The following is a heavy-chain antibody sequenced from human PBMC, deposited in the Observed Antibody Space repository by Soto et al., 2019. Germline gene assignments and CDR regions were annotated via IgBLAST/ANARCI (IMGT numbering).Heavy chain of an antibody. CDR3: ARDSSYFDY. Sequence: QVQLQESGPGLVKPSETLSLTCTVSGGSVSSGSYYWSWIRQPPGKGLEWIGYIYYRGSTNYNPSLKSRVTISVDTSKNQFSLKLSSVTAADTAVYYWARDSSYFDYWGQGTLVTVSS. CDR1: GGSVSSGSYY. J-gene: IGHJ4*02. V-gene: IGHV4-61*01. CDR2: IYYRGST. D-gene: IGHD2-2*01.